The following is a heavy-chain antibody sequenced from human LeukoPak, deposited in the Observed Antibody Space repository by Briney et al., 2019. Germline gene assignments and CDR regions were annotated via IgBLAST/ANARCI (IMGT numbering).Heavy chain of an antibody. D-gene: IGHD3-3*01. CDR2: ISGSGVIT. V-gene: IGHV3-23*01. CDR3: AKSRLSGINDAFDI. Sequence: PGGSLRLSCAASGFTFSNYAMRWVRQAPGKGLEWVSAISGSGVITFYADSVKGRFTISRDNSKNTLYLQMNSLRAEDTALYYCAKSRLSGINDAFDIWGQGTMVTVSS. CDR1: GFTFSNYA. J-gene: IGHJ3*02.